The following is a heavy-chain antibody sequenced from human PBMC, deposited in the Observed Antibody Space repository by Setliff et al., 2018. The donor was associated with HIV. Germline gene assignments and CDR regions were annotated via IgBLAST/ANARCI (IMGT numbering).Heavy chain of an antibody. CDR3: AKDRDVLLWFGELSY. D-gene: IGHD3-10*01. V-gene: IGHV3-30-3*01. CDR2: ISYDGSNK. Sequence: GGSLRLSCAASGFTFSSYAMHWVRQAPGKGLEWVAVISYDGSNKYYADSVKGRFTISRDNSKNTLYLQMNSLRAEDTAVYYCAKDRDVLLWFGELSYWGQGTLVTVSS. CDR1: GFTFSSYA. J-gene: IGHJ4*02.